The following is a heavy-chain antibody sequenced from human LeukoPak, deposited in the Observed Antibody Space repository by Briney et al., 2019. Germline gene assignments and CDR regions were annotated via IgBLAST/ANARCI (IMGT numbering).Heavy chain of an antibody. CDR2: INPNSGGT. D-gene: IGHD3-22*01. CDR3: AAFDYYGSSGFDAFDI. J-gene: IGHJ3*02. Sequence: ASVKVSCKASGYTFTGYYMHWVRQAPGQGLEWMGWINPNSGGTNYAQKFQGRVTMTRDTSISTAYMELSRLRSDDTAVYYCAAFDYYGSSGFDAFDIWGQGTMVTVSS. V-gene: IGHV1-2*02. CDR1: GYTFTGYY.